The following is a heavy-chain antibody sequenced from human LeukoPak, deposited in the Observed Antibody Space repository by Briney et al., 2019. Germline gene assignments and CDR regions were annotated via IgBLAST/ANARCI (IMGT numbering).Heavy chain of an antibody. CDR2: FGTRSTSV. V-gene: IGHV3-21*01. D-gene: IGHD3-22*01. CDR1: GFTFGGYS. CDR3: AREVSEGFDF. Sequence: GGSLRLSCTASGFTFGGYSMNWIRQAPGKGLEWVSSFGTRSTSVYHAGSVKGRFAISRDNAKNSLYLQMNSLRAEDTALYYCAREVSEGFDFWGQGTLVTVSS. J-gene: IGHJ4*02.